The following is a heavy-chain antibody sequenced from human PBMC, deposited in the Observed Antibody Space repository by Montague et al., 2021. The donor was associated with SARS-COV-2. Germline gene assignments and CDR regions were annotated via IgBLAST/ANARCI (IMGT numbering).Heavy chain of an antibody. CDR3: AHRGMIRGLIFDY. D-gene: IGHD3-10*01. CDR1: GFSLRSDDEG. V-gene: IGHV2-5*01. J-gene: IGHJ4*02. Sequence: PALVKPTQTLTLTRTFSGFSLRSDDEGVAWIRQSPGQALEWLAVIYWNGDKRYRPSLQRRLTITKDTSENQVVLTMTNMDPVDTATYYCAHRGMIRGLIFDYWGQGTLVTVSS. CDR2: IYWNGDK.